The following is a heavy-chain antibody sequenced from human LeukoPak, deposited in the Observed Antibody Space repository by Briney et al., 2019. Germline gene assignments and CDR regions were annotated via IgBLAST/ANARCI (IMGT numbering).Heavy chain of an antibody. D-gene: IGHD6-13*01. CDR3: ARDSIAAAGNAEYFQH. CDR2: IIPIFGTA. V-gene: IGHV1-69*13. Sequence: SVKVSCKASGGTFSSYAISWVRQAPGQGLEWMGGIIPIFGTANYAQKFQGRATITADESTSTAYMELSSLRSEDTAVYYCARDSIAAAGNAEYFQHLGQGTLVTVSS. J-gene: IGHJ1*01. CDR1: GGTFSSYA.